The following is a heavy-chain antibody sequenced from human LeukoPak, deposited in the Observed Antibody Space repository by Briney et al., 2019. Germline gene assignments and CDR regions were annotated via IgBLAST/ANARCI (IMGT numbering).Heavy chain of an antibody. V-gene: IGHV4-31*03. CDR2: LYYSGTT. J-gene: IGHJ4*02. Sequence: SETLSLTCTVSGGSISSSGYYWSWIRQHPGKGLEWIGYLYYSGTTNYNPSLKGRVTISVDTSKNQFSLKLSSVTAAGTAVYYCARDPSAFGGYFLWGQGTLVTVSS. D-gene: IGHD2/OR15-2a*01. CDR1: GGSISSSGYY. CDR3: ARDPSAFGGYFL.